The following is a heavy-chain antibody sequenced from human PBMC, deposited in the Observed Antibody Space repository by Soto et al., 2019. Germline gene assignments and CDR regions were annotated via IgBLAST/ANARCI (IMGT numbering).Heavy chain of an antibody. J-gene: IGHJ3*02. CDR3: ARDLENCGGECSSAFDI. CDR1: GLTFSLSW. V-gene: IGHV3-74*01. CDR2: INSDGSMT. D-gene: IGHD2-21*01. Sequence: EAQLEESGGGLVQPAGSLRLSCPASGLTFSLSWMHWVRQRPGNRPVWVSRINSDGSMTTDAESVKGRFTISRDNAKKTLYLQMNSLTAADTAVYYCARDLENCGGECSSAFDIWGQGTMVTVSS.